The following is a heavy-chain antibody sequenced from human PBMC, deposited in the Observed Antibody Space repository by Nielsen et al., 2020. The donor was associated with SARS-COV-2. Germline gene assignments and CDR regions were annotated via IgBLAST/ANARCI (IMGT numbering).Heavy chain of an antibody. D-gene: IGHD2-2*01. Sequence: WVRQAPGQRLEWMGWINAGNGNTKYSQKFQGRVTITRDTSTSTAYMELRSLRSDDTAAYYCARETGATEYCSSTSCRPYYYYYMDVWGKGTTVTVSS. CDR3: ARETGATEYCSSTSCRPYYYYYMDV. J-gene: IGHJ6*03. V-gene: IGHV1-3*01. CDR2: INAGNGNT.